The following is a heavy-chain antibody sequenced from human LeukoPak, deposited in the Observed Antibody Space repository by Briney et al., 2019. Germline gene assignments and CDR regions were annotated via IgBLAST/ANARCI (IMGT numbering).Heavy chain of an antibody. Sequence: SETLSLTCTVSGGSISSGGYYWSWIRQHPGKGLERIGYIYYSGSTYYNPSLKSRVTISVDTSKNQFSLKLSSVTAADTAVYYCARDSGRDGYSFDYWGQGTLVTVSS. CDR1: GGSISSGGYY. CDR3: ARDSGRDGYSFDY. D-gene: IGHD5-24*01. CDR2: IYYSGST. V-gene: IGHV4-31*03. J-gene: IGHJ4*02.